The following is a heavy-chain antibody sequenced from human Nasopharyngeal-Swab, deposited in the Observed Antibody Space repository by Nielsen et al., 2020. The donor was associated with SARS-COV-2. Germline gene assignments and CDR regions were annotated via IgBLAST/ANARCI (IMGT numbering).Heavy chain of an antibody. CDR3: ARSSAGLEDY. D-gene: IGHD3-10*01. CDR2: IYCDDDK. Sequence: IRQPPGKALEWLARIYCDDDKYYSTSLKTRLTLSKDTSNNQVVLTMTNMDPVDTATYYCARSSAGLEDYWGQGTLVTVSS. J-gene: IGHJ4*02. V-gene: IGHV2-70*11.